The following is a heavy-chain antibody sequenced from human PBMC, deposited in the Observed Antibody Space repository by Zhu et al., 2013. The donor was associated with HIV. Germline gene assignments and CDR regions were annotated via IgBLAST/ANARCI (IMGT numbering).Heavy chain of an antibody. V-gene: IGHV4-59*01. CDR1: GGSISSYY. CDR3: ARVRIPSYYFDY. Sequence: VQLQESGPGLVKPSETLSLTCTVSGGSISSYYWSWIRQPPGKGLEWIGYIYYSGSTNYNPSLKSRVTISVDTSKNQFSLKLSSATAADTAVYYCARVRIPSYYFDYWGQGTLVTVSS. D-gene: IGHD2-15*01. CDR2: IYYSGST. J-gene: IGHJ4*02.